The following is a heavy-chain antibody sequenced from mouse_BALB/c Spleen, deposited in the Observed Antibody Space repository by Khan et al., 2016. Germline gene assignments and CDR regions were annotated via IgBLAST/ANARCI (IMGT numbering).Heavy chain of an antibody. CDR1: GFNILDTY. V-gene: IGHV14-3*02. J-gene: IGHJ2*01. Sequence: EVQLVESGAELVKPGASVKLSCTASGFNILDTYMHWVKQRPEQGLEWIGRIDPANGNTKYDPKFQGKATVTADTSSNTAYLQLSSLTSEDTAVDYCASLLLRFHYWGQGTTLTVSS. CDR3: ASLLLRFHY. D-gene: IGHD1-1*01. CDR2: IDPANGNT.